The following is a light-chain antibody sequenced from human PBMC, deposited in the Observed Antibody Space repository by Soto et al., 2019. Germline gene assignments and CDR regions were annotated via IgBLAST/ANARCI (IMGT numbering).Light chain of an antibody. Sequence: QAVVTQEPSFSVSPGRTVTLTCGLSSGSVSTSYYPSWYQQTPGQAPRTLIYSTNTRSSGVPDRFSVSILGNKAALTITGAQAEDESDYYCVLYMGSGISVFGGGTKLTVL. J-gene: IGLJ3*02. CDR2: STN. V-gene: IGLV8-61*01. CDR3: VLYMGSGISV. CDR1: SGSVSTSYY.